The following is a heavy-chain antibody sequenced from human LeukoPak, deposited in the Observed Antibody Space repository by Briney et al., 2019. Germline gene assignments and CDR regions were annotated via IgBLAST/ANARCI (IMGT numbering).Heavy chain of an antibody. CDR2: ISGSGGST. CDR1: GFAFSSYA. Sequence: GGSLRLSCAASGFAFSSYAMSWVRQAPGKGLEWVSAISGSGGSTYYADSMKSRFTISRDNSKNTLYLQMNSLRAEDTAVYYCAKGGDSYYDFWSASPDWFDPWGQGTLVTVSS. CDR3: AKGGDSYYDFWSASPDWFDP. J-gene: IGHJ5*02. D-gene: IGHD3-3*01. V-gene: IGHV3-23*01.